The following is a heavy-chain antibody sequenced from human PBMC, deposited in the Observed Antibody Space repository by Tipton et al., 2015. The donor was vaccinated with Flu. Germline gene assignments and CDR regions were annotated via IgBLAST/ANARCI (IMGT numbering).Heavy chain of an antibody. V-gene: IGHV3-48*03. CDR2: ISHSGTTI. D-gene: IGHD4-17*01. J-gene: IGHJ4*02. CDR3: AKEWTTVATSEFCDY. Sequence: SLRLSCAASGFTFSSSEMSWVRQAPGKGLEWVSYISHSGTTIYYADSVKGRFTISRDNAKNSLYLQINSLRADDTAIYYCAKEWTTVATSEFCDYWGQGTLVTVSS. CDR1: GFTFSSSE.